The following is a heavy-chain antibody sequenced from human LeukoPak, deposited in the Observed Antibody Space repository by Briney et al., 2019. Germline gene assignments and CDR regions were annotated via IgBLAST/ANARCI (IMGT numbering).Heavy chain of an antibody. CDR3: ARVAAAGILNYYYYMDV. J-gene: IGHJ6*03. CDR1: GYSISSGYY. CDR2: IYHSGST. D-gene: IGHD6-13*01. V-gene: IGHV4-38-2*02. Sequence: PSETLSPTCTVSGYSISSGYYWGWIRQPPGKGLEWIGSIYHSGSTYYNPSLKSRVTISVDTSKNQFSLKLSSVTAADTAVYYCARVAAAGILNYYYYMDVWGKGTTVTVSS.